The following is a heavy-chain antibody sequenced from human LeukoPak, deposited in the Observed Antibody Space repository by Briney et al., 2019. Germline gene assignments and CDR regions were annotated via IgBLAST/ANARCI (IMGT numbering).Heavy chain of an antibody. Sequence: GASVKVSCKASGGTFSSYAISWVRQAPGQGLEWMGRIIPILGTANYARKFQGRVTITTDESTSTAYMELSSLRSEDTAVYYCAVGIEYYYYMDVWGKGTTVTVSS. CDR3: AVGIEYYYYMDV. CDR2: IIPILGTA. CDR1: GGTFSSYA. V-gene: IGHV1-69*11. J-gene: IGHJ6*03.